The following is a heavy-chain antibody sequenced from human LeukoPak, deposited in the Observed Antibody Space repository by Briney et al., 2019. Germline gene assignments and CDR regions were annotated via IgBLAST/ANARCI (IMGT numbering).Heavy chain of an antibody. CDR2: INPNSGGT. CDR3: AQLPSTWKLRHAIGFDAFDI. V-gene: IGHV1-2*02. D-gene: IGHD1-26*01. J-gene: IGHJ3*02. CDR1: GYTFTGYY. Sequence: GASVKVSCKASGYTFTGYYMHWVRQAPGQGREWMGWINPNSGGTNYAQKFQGRVTMTRDTSISTAYMELSRLRSDDTAVYYCAQLPSTWKLRHAIGFDAFDILGRGTMVTVSS.